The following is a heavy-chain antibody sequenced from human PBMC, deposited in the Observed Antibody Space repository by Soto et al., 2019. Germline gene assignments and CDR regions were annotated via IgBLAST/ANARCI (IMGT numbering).Heavy chain of an antibody. J-gene: IGHJ4*02. D-gene: IGHD2-15*01. V-gene: IGHV1-69*12. Sequence: QVQLVQSGAEVKKPGSSVKVSCKASGGTFSIYAISWVRQAPGQGLEWMGGIIPIFGTANFAQKFQGRVTITADESTSTAYRGLSSLSSEDTAVYYCVRKVVVAATPADFDYWGQGTLVTVSS. CDR3: VRKVVVAATPADFDY. CDR1: GGTFSIYA. CDR2: IIPIFGTA.